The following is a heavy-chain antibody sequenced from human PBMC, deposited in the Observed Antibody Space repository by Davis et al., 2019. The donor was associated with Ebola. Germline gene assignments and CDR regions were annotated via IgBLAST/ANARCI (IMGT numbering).Heavy chain of an antibody. CDR3: ASDRNYYDAFDI. CDR1: GYTFTSYA. D-gene: IGHD3-10*01. V-gene: IGHV1-3*01. Sequence: ASVKVSCKASGYTFTSYAMHWVRQAPGQRLEWMGWINAGNGNTKYSQKFQGRVTITRDTSTSTAYMELSSLRSEDTAVYYCASDRNYYDAFDIWGQGTMVTVSS. CDR2: INAGNGNT. J-gene: IGHJ3*02.